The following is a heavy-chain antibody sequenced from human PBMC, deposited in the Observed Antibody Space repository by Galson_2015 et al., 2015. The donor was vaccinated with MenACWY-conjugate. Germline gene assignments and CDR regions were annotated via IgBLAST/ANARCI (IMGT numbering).Heavy chain of an antibody. J-gene: IGHJ4*02. CDR3: ARQLGGYYYDSSGYYYPHPFDY. CDR2: IYYSGST. CDR1: GGSISSSSYY. D-gene: IGHD3-22*01. Sequence: SETLSLTCTVSGGSISSSSYYWGWIRQPPGKGLEWIGSIYYSGSTYYNPSLKSRVTISVDTSKNQFSLKLSSVTAADTAVYYCARQLGGYYYDSSGYYYPHPFDYWGQGTLVTVSS. V-gene: IGHV4-39*01.